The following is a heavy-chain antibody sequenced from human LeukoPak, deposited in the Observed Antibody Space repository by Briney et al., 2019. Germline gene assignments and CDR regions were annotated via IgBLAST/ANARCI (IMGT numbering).Heavy chain of an antibody. CDR2: ISGSGGST. CDR1: GFTFSSYA. Sequence: GGSLRLSCAASGFTFSSYAMSWVRQAPGKGLEWVSGISGSGGSTYYADSVKGRFTNSRDNSKNTLYLQMNSLRAEDTAVYYCAKDRRGLANLDYWGQGTLVTVSS. J-gene: IGHJ4*02. CDR3: AKDRRGLANLDY. V-gene: IGHV3-23*01. D-gene: IGHD3-16*01.